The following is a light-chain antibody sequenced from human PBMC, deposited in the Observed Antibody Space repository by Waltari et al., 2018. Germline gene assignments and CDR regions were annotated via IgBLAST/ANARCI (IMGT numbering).Light chain of an antibody. CDR3: QQFNTYPLT. J-gene: IGKJ4*01. V-gene: IGKV1-13*02. CDR2: AAS. Sequence: AFQLTQSPSSLSASVGDRVTISCRASQGIFSALAWYHQKPGQPPKLLIYAASTLESGVPSRFSGSGSGTDFTLTISSLEAEDFATYYCQQFNTYPLTFGGGTRVDIK. CDR1: QGIFSA.